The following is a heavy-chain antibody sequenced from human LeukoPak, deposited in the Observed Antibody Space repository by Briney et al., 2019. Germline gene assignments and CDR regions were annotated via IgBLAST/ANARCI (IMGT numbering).Heavy chain of an antibody. J-gene: IGHJ4*02. CDR3: ARRPILGSSSWIDY. CDR1: GYSFTSYW. Sequence: GESLKISCKGSGYSFTSYWIGWVRQMPGKGLEWMGIIYPDDSDIRYSPSFQGQVTISADKSTSTAYLQWSSLKASDTAIYYCARRPILGSSSWIDYWGQGTLVTVSS. V-gene: IGHV5-51*01. CDR2: IYPDDSDI. D-gene: IGHD6-13*01.